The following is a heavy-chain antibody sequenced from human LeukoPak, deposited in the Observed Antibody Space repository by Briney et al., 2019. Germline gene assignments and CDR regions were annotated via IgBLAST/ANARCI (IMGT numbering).Heavy chain of an antibody. CDR1: GFTFSSYS. Sequence: GGSLRLSCAASGFTFSSYSMNWVRQAPGKGLEWVSSISSSSSYIYYAGSVKGRFTISRDNAKNSLYLQMNSLRAEDTAVYYCAISPVDTAMVTEAWGQGTLVTVSS. CDR2: ISSSSSYI. V-gene: IGHV3-21*01. J-gene: IGHJ5*02. D-gene: IGHD5-18*01. CDR3: AISPVDTAMVTEA.